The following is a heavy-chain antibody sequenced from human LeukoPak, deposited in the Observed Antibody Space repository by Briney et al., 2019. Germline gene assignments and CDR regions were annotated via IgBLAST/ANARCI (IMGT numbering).Heavy chain of an antibody. D-gene: IGHD2-2*01. V-gene: IGHV3-23*01. CDR3: AKGRDSTSCYDN. CDR2: ISGSGGGT. CDR1: GFTFTNCA. Sequence: GGSLRLSCAASGFTFTNCAMSWVRQAPGKGLEWVSAISGSGGGTYYADSVKGRFTISRDNSKNMRFLQMNSLRAEDTAVYYCAKGRDSTSCYDNWGQGTLVTVSS. J-gene: IGHJ4*02.